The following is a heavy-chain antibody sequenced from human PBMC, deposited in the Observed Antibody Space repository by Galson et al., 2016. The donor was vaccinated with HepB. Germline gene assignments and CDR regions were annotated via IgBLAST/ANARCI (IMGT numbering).Heavy chain of an antibody. D-gene: IGHD7-27*01. CDR3: AKGQTNWATFDS. CDR1: GFTFSSYA. V-gene: IGHV3-23*01. J-gene: IGHJ4*02. CDR2: SGSGGPT. Sequence: SLRLSCAASGFTFSSYAMSWVRQAPGKGLEWVSSSGSGGPTYYADSVRGRFTISRDNAENSLYLQMNSLRAEDTALYYCAKGQTNWATFDSWGQGTLVTVSS.